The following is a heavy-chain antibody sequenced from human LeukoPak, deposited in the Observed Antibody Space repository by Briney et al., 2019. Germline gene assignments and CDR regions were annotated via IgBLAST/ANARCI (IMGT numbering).Heavy chain of an antibody. J-gene: IGHJ3*02. CDR2: IYPGDSDT. Sequence: TGESLKISCKGSGYTFTSYWIVWVRQMPGKGLEWMGVIYPGDSDTRYSPSFQGQVTISADKSISSAYLQWSSLKASDTAMYYSASRSGVGANDAFDIWGQGTMVTVSS. D-gene: IGHD1-26*01. V-gene: IGHV5-51*01. CDR3: ASRSGVGANDAFDI. CDR1: GYTFTSYW.